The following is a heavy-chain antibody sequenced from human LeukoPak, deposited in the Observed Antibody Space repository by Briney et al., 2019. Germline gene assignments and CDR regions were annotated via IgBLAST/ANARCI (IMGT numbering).Heavy chain of an antibody. CDR3: ARAYRSFVDTVTPVDY. V-gene: IGHV3-21*01. Sequence: PGGSLRLSCAASGFTFSSYEMNWVRQAPGKGLEWVSSISSSSSYIYYADSVKGRFTISRDNAKNSLYLQMNSLRAEDTAVYYCARAYRSFVDTVTPVDYWGQGTLVTVSS. D-gene: IGHD5-18*01. J-gene: IGHJ4*02. CDR2: ISSSSSYI. CDR1: GFTFSSYE.